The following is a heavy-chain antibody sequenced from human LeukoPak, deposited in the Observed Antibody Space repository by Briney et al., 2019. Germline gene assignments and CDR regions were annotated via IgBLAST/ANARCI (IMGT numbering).Heavy chain of an antibody. D-gene: IGHD5-18*01. CDR1: GFTFSDYY. J-gene: IGHJ5*01. CDR3: AREGYNSGPIPFDS. V-gene: IGHV3-11*06. CDR2: ISLSGGYT. Sequence: PGGSLRLSCAASGFTFSDYYTSWIRQAPGKGLGWGSDISLSGGYTNDADSVKGRFTISRDNAKNSLHLEMNSLRVEDTAVYYCAREGYNSGPIPFDSWGQGTLVTVSS.